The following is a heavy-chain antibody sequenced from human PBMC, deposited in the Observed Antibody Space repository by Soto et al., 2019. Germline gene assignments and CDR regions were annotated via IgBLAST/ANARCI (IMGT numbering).Heavy chain of an antibody. J-gene: IGHJ6*02. CDR2: INSDGSST. V-gene: IGHV3-74*01. CDR1: GFTFSSYW. D-gene: IGHD4-17*01. CDR3: ARGHDYGDYGMDV. Sequence: GGSLRLSCAASGFTFSSYWMHWVRQAPGKGLVWVSRINSDGSSTSYADSVKGRFTISRDNAKNTLYLQMNSLRAEDTAVYYCARGHDYGDYGMDVWGQGTTVTVSS.